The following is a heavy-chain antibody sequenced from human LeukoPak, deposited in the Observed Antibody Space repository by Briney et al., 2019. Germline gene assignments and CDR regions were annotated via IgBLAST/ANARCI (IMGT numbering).Heavy chain of an antibody. CDR1: GFTFSSYA. Sequence: PGGSLRLSCAASGFTFSSYAMSWVRQAPGKGLEWVSAISGSGGSTYYADSVKGRFTISRDNSKNTLFLQMNSLRAEDTAVYYCAKCPRGGSYWVYFDYWGQGTLVTVSS. V-gene: IGHV3-23*01. CDR3: AKCPRGGSYWVYFDY. J-gene: IGHJ4*02. D-gene: IGHD1-26*01. CDR2: ISGSGGST.